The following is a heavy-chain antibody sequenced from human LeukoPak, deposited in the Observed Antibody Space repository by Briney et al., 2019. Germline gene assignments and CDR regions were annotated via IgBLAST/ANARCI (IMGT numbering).Heavy chain of an antibody. CDR1: GFTLSSNS. CDR3: AKDWGYGSGTYYPH. D-gene: IGHD3-10*01. Sequence: AGGSLRLSCAASGFTLSSNSMNWVRQAPGRGLEWVSVITNNGATTYYADSVKGRFTISRDNPKNMLYLQMNSLRAEDTAVDYCAKDWGYGSGTYYPHWGQGTLVTVSS. J-gene: IGHJ4*02. CDR2: ITNNGATT. V-gene: IGHV3-23*01.